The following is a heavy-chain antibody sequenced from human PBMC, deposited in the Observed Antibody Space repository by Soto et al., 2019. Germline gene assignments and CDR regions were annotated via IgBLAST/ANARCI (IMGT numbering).Heavy chain of an antibody. CDR1: GYSFTSYW. CDR3: ARQAPHYYDSSGYQGWPDY. Sequence: PGESLKISCKGSGYSFTSYWIGWVRQMPGKGLEWMGIIYPGDSDTRYSPSFQGQVTISADKSISTAYLQWSSLKASDTAMYYCARQAPHYYDSSGYQGWPDYWGQGTQVTAPQ. CDR2: IYPGDSDT. D-gene: IGHD3-22*01. J-gene: IGHJ4*02. V-gene: IGHV5-51*01.